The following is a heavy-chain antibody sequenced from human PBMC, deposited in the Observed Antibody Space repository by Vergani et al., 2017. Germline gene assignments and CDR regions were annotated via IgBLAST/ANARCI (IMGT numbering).Heavy chain of an antibody. CDR3: ARRSDGGSYYFFYYYYMDV. V-gene: IGHV3-30-3*01. CDR2: ISYDGSNK. Sequence: QVQLVESGGGVVQPGRSLRLSCAASGFTFSSYAMHWVRQAPGKGLEWVAVISYDGSNKYYADPVKGRFTISRDNSKNTLYLQMNSLRAEDTAVYYCARRSDGGSYYFFYYYYMDVWGKGTTVTVSS. D-gene: IGHD1-26*01. CDR1: GFTFSSYA. J-gene: IGHJ6*03.